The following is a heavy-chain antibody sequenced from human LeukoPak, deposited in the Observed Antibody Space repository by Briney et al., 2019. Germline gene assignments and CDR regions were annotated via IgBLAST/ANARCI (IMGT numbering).Heavy chain of an antibody. CDR3: ARERFPKPIDY. Sequence: GGSLRLSCAASGFTFSSYWMSWVRQAPGKGLEWVSRINSDGSSTSYADSVKGRFTISRDNAKNTLYLQMNSLRAEDTAVYYCARERFPKPIDYWGQGTLVSVSS. CDR2: INSDGSST. J-gene: IGHJ4*02. D-gene: IGHD3-10*01. CDR1: GFTFSSYW. V-gene: IGHV3-74*01.